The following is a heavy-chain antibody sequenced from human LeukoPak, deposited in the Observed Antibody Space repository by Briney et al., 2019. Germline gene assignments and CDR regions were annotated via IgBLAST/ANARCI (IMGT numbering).Heavy chain of an antibody. CDR1: GGSISSYY. CDR3: AREGYSSGWLTY. D-gene: IGHD6-19*01. Sequence: SETLSLTCTVSGGSISSYYWSWIRQPPGKGLKWIGYIYYSGSTNYNPSLKSRVTISVDTSKNQFSLKLSSVTAADTAVYYCAREGYSSGWLTYWGQGTLVTVSS. J-gene: IGHJ4*02. V-gene: IGHV4-59*01. CDR2: IYYSGST.